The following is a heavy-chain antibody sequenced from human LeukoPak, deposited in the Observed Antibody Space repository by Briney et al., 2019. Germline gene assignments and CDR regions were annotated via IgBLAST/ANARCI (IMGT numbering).Heavy chain of an antibody. D-gene: IGHD3-3*01. CDR2: ISGSGGSA. CDR3: AKGSKILEWLVRYYYFDY. Sequence: GGSLRLSCAASGFTFSSYAMSWVRQAPGKGLEWVSAISGSGGSAYYADSVKGRFTISRDNSKNTLYLQMNSLRAEDTAVYYCAKGSKILEWLVRYYYFDYWGQGTLVTVSS. J-gene: IGHJ4*02. V-gene: IGHV3-23*01. CDR1: GFTFSSYA.